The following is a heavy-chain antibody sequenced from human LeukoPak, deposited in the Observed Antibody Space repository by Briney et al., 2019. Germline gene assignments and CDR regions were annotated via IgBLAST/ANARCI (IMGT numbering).Heavy chain of an antibody. J-gene: IGHJ4*02. Sequence: EASVKVSCKASGGIFSSNAINWVRQAPGQGLEWMGWINPNSGGTNYAQKFQGRVTMTRDTSISTAYMELSRLRSDDTAVYYCARAGSIYMVRGGNFDYWGQGTLVTVSS. CDR1: GGIFSSNA. CDR3: ARAGSIYMVRGGNFDY. D-gene: IGHD3-10*01. CDR2: INPNSGGT. V-gene: IGHV1-2*02.